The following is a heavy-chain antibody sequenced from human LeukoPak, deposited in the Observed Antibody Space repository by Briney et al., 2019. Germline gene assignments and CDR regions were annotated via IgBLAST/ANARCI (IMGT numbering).Heavy chain of an antibody. J-gene: IGHJ3*02. Sequence: GGSLRLSCAASGFTFDEYGMSWVRQAPGKGLEWVANIKQDGSEKYYVDSVKGRFTISRDNAKNSLYLQMNSLRAEDTAVYYCARVGYSSGWYRGDAFDIWGQGTMVTVSS. CDR2: IKQDGSEK. V-gene: IGHV3-7*01. CDR1: GFTFDEYG. CDR3: ARVGYSSGWYRGDAFDI. D-gene: IGHD6-19*01.